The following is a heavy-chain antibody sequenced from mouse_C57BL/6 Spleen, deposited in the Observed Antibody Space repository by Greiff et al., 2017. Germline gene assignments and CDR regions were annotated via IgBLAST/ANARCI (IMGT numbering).Heavy chain of an antibody. D-gene: IGHD2-5*01. CDR3: TGDGGYSNHAMDY. CDR1: GYTFTDYE. V-gene: IGHV1-15*01. Sequence: QVQLQQSGAELVRPGASVTLSCKASGYTFTDYEMHWVKQTPVHGLEWIGAIDPETGGTAYNQKFKGKAILTADKSSSTAYLELLSLTSEDSAVDYCTGDGGYSNHAMDYWGQGTSVTVSS. J-gene: IGHJ4*01. CDR2: IDPETGGT.